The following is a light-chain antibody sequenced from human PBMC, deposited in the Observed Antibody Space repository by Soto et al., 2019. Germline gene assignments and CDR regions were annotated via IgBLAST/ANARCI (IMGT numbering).Light chain of an antibody. CDR2: GAS. V-gene: IGKV1-27*01. Sequence: DIQMTQSPSSLSSSLGDRVTITCRASQGISNNLAWYQQRPGKVPKVLIFGASTLERGVPPRFSGSGSGTDFTLTISRLQPEDVATYYCQNYNSAPFTFGPGTKVDI. CDR1: QGISNN. J-gene: IGKJ3*01. CDR3: QNYNSAPFT.